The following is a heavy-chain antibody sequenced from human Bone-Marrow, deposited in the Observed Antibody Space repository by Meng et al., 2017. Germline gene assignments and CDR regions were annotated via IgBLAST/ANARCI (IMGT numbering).Heavy chain of an antibody. J-gene: IGHJ4*02. D-gene: IGHD1-26*01. CDR3: ARESSGSPLDY. CDR2: TYYRSRWYT. CDR1: GDSVSSTSAA. Sequence: QVHLHPSGPGLLTPPQTLSLTCTIAGDSVSSTSAAWHWIRRSPSRVLEWLGRTYYRSRWYTDYALSVKSRIHINPDTTENHFSLQLNSVTPEDTAVYYCARESSGSPLDYWGRGTLVTVSS. V-gene: IGHV6-1*01.